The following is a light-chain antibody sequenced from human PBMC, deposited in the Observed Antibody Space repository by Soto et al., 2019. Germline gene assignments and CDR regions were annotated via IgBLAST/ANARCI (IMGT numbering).Light chain of an antibody. V-gene: IGKV2-28*01. CDR1: QSLLHSDGYNY. J-gene: IGKJ2*01. Sequence: DIVMTQSALSLPVTPGEPAPISCRSSQSLLHSDGYNYLDWYLQKPGQSPQLLIYLGSNRAAGVPDRFSGSRSGTNFTLKISRVEAGDVGLYYCMQSRVTAYTFGQRAKLQIK. CDR2: LGS. CDR3: MQSRVTAYT.